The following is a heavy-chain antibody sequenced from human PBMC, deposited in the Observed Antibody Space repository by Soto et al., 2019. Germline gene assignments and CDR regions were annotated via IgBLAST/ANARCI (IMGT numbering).Heavy chain of an antibody. CDR2: IYFTGTS. J-gene: IGHJ4*02. CDR3: VRREAVAGSQFDF. D-gene: IGHD6-19*01. Sequence: QLQLQESGPGLVKPSETLSLTCTVSGGSLSSGSFFWGWIRQPPGKGLEWIGHIYFTGTSSYSPSLKSRVTMFVDTSKNNFSLRLTSETAADTAVYYCVRREAVAGSQFDFWGQGTLVTVSS. CDR1: GGSLSSGSFF. V-gene: IGHV4-39*02.